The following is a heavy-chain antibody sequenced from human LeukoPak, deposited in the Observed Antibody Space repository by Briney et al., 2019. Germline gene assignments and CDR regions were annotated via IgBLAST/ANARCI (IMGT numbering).Heavy chain of an antibody. CDR1: GYTFTGYY. D-gene: IGHD2-15*01. CDR3: VRGGSCSGGSCYWSGYYYMDV. J-gene: IGHJ6*03. V-gene: IGHV1-2*02. CDR2: INPNSGGT. Sequence: ASVKVSCKASGYTFTGYYMHWVRQAPGQGLEWMGWINPNSGGTNYAQKFQGRVTMTRDTSISTAYMELSRLRSDDTAVYYCVRGGSCSGGSCYWSGYYYMDVWGKGTMVTVSS.